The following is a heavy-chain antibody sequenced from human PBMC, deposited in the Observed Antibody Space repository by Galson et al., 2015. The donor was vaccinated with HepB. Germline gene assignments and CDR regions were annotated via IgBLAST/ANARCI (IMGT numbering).Heavy chain of an antibody. CDR3: ATVGHDGYNFFNYFDY. CDR1: GYTLTELS. V-gene: IGHV1-24*01. J-gene: IGHJ4*02. Sequence: SVKVSCKVSGYTLTELSMHWVRQAPGKGLEWMGGFDPEDGETIYAQKFQGRVTMTEDTSTDTAYMELSSLRSEDTAVYYCATVGHDGYNFFNYFDYWGQGTLVTVSS. CDR2: FDPEDGET. D-gene: IGHD5-24*01.